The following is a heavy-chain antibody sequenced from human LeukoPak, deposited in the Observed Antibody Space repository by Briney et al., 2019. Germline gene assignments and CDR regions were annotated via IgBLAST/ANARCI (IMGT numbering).Heavy chain of an antibody. J-gene: IGHJ4*02. CDR3: ARQSGGYYAPDY. D-gene: IGHD1-26*01. Sequence: PSETLSLTCTVSGGSVSSSTYYWGWNRQPPGKGLEWIGSIYYSGSTYYNPSLKSRVTISVDTSKNQFSLKLRSVTAADTAVHYCARQSGGYYAPDYWGQGTLVTVSS. CDR2: IYYSGST. CDR1: GGSVSSSTYY. V-gene: IGHV4-39*01.